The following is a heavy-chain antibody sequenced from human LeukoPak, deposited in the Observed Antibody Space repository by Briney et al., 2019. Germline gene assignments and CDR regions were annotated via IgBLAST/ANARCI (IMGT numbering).Heavy chain of an antibody. Sequence: SETLSLTCTVSGGSISSSSYYWGWIRQPPGKGLEWIGSIYYSGSTYYNPSLKSRVTISVDTSKNQFSLKLSSVTAADTAVYYPVAYSSGYYFDYWGQGTLVTVSS. J-gene: IGHJ4*02. CDR1: GGSISSSSYY. V-gene: IGHV4-39*01. D-gene: IGHD3-22*01. CDR3: VAYSSGYYFDY. CDR2: IYYSGST.